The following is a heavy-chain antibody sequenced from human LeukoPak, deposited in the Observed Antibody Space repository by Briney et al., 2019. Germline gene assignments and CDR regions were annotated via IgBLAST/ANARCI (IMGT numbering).Heavy chain of an antibody. D-gene: IGHD3-10*01. CDR1: AFTFSSYA. CDR3: ARDGSLYGLGNI. CDR2: ISGSGGST. Sequence: GGSLRLSCAASAFTFSSYAMSWVRQAPGKGLEWVSAISGSGGSTYYADSVKGRFTISRDNAKNSLYLQMNSLRAEDTAVYYCARDGSLYGLGNIWGQGTLVTVSS. V-gene: IGHV3-23*01. J-gene: IGHJ4*02.